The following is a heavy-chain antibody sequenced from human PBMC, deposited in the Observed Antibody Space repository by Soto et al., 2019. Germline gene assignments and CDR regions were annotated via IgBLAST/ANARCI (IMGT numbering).Heavy chain of an antibody. Sequence: QVQLQQSGPGLVKPSETLSLTCTVSSGPTSSHNWGWIRQPPGRGLGGIGYVYNTGGTSYNPTLTTXVXXSADPSMKNISLTLSSVTAAATAVYYCGRQGIGTLPGLVDAWGHGTTVRVSS. CDR1: SGPTSSHN. V-gene: IGHV4-59*08. CDR3: GRQGIGTLPGLVDA. D-gene: IGHD3-10*01. J-gene: IGHJ6*02. CDR2: VYNTGGT.